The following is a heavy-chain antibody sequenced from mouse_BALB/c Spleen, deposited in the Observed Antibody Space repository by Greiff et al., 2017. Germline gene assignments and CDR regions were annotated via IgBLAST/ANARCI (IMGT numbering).Heavy chain of an antibody. CDR3: ARGEDYYYGSSPFAY. CDR2: ISSGGST. Sequence: EVKLVESGGGLVKPGGSLKLSCAASGFTFSSYAMSWVRQTPEKRLEWVASISSGGSTYYPDSVKGRFTISRDNARNILYLQMSSLRSEDTAMYYCARGEDYYYGSSPFAYWGQGTLVTVSA. V-gene: IGHV5-6-5*01. J-gene: IGHJ3*01. D-gene: IGHD1-1*01. CDR1: GFTFSSYA.